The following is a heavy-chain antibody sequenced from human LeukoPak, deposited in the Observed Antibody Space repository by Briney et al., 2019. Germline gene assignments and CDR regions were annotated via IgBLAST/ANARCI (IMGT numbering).Heavy chain of an antibody. D-gene: IGHD4-23*01. CDR1: GFTFSNYA. CDR2: IRNDGSDK. V-gene: IGHV3-30*02. CDR3: AKGLFTMVVNCWDY. Sequence: GGSLRLSCAASGFTFSNYAMHWVRQAPGKGLEWVAFIRNDGSDKYYEDSVKGRFTISRDNSKNTLYLQMNSLRVEDTAVYYCAKGLFTMVVNCWDYWGQGTLVTVSS. J-gene: IGHJ4*02.